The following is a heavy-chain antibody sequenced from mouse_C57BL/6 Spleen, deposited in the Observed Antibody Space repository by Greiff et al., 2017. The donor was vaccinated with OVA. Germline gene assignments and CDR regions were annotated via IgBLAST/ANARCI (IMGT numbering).Heavy chain of an antibody. CDR3: ARGGSLYYAMDY. D-gene: IGHD1-2*01. V-gene: IGHV1-59*01. CDR1: GYTFTSYW. J-gene: IGHJ4*01. CDR2: IDPSDSYT. Sequence: QVQLQQPGAELVRPGTSVKLSCKASGYTFTSYWMHWVKQRPGQGLEWIGVIDPSDSYTNYNQKFKGKATLTVDTSSSTAYMQLSSLTSEDSAVYYCARGGSLYYAMDYWGQGTSVTVSS.